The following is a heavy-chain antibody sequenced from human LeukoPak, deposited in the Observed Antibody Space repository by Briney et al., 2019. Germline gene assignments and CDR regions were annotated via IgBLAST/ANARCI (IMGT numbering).Heavy chain of an antibody. CDR2: ISSSSSYI. CDR3: ARDLDGSYSGFDY. Sequence: GGSLRLSCAASGFTFSSYSMNWVRQAPGKGLEWVSSISSSSSYIYYADSVKGRFTTSRDNAKNSLYLQMNSLRAEDTAVYYCARDLDGSYSGFDYWGQGTLVTVSS. D-gene: IGHD1-26*01. CDR1: GFTFSSYS. V-gene: IGHV3-21*01. J-gene: IGHJ4*02.